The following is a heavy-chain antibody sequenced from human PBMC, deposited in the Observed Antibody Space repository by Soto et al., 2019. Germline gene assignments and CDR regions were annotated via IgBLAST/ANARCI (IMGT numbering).Heavy chain of an antibody. CDR2: INHSGSS. V-gene: IGHV4-34*01. CDR3: ARGRRSGYCSSASCYMLDS. D-gene: IGHD2-2*03. CDR1: GGPFSSNY. Sequence: KTSETLSLTCAVYGGPFSSNYWNWIRQPPGKGLEWIGEINHSGSSKYNPPLKSRITMSVDASKNQFSLKLSSVTAADTAVYYCARGRRSGYCSSASCYMLDSWGQGALVTVSS. J-gene: IGHJ4*02.